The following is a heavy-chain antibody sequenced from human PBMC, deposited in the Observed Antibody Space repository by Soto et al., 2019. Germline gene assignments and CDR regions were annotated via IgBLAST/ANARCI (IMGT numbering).Heavy chain of an antibody. CDR3: ARGRYCLTGRCFPNWFDS. D-gene: IGHD7-27*01. CDR2: IYKSATT. J-gene: IGHJ5*01. Sequence: SETLSLTCSVSGDSISNLDYFWAWIRQPPGQALEYIGYIYKSATTYYNPSFESRVAISVDTSKSQFSLNVASVTAADTAVYFCARGRYCLTGRCFPNWFDSWGQGALVTVSS. V-gene: IGHV4-30-4*01. CDR1: GDSISNLDYF.